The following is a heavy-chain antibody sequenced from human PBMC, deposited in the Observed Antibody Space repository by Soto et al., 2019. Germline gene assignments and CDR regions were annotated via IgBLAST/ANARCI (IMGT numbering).Heavy chain of an antibody. CDR1: GGSISSYY. CDR2: NSYSGST. V-gene: IGHV4-59*01. CDR3: ARGRGDTAMAWYY. D-gene: IGHD5-18*01. Sequence: QVQLQESGPGLVKPSETLSLTCTVSGGSISSYYWSWIRQSPGKGLEWIGYNSYSGSTKYNPALKSRVTISVDTSKDQFSLKLSSVTAADTAVYYCARGRGDTAMAWYYWGQGTLVTVSS. J-gene: IGHJ4*02.